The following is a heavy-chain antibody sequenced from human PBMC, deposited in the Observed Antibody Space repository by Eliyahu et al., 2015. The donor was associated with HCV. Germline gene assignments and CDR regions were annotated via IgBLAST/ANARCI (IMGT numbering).Heavy chain of an antibody. CDR2: MNPNSGNT. J-gene: IGHJ4*02. CDR1: GYTFTSYX. V-gene: IGHV1-8*01. CDR3: ARLSMGYSYDDY. Sequence: QVQLVQSGAEVKKPGASVXVSCXASGYTFTSYXINWVRQATGQGLEWMGWMNPNSGNTGYAXKFQGRVTMTRNTSISTAYMELSSLRSEDTAVYYCARLSMGYSYDDYWGQGTLVTVSS. D-gene: IGHD5-18*01.